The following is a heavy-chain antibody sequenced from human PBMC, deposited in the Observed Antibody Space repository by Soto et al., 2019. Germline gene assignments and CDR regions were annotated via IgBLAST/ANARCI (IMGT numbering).Heavy chain of an antibody. J-gene: IGHJ4*02. V-gene: IGHV1-58*01. CDR3: AATLDWGSYDFGGYPS. CDR1: GFTFSRSA. CDR2: IFVASGKT. D-gene: IGHD3-22*01. Sequence: QMHVVQSGPEVKKPGTSVKVSCKGSGFTFSRSAVQWVRQARGQGLEWIGWIFVASGKTDYAQNLQERVTITRDMSTSTAYMELSSLSSEDTAVYYCAATLDWGSYDFGGYPSWGQGTLVTVSS.